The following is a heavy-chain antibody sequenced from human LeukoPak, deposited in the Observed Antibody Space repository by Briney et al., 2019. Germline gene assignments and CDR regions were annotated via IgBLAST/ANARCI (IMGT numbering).Heavy chain of an antibody. CDR3: AKVSDRDGSGYYWGFEY. V-gene: IGHV4-30-2*01. Sequence: SQTLSLTCAVSGGSISSGGYSWSWIRQPPGKGLEWIGYIYHSGSTYYNPSLKSRVTISVDTSRNQFSLKLTSVTAADTAVYYCAKVSDRDGSGYYWGFEYWGQGTLVTVSS. D-gene: IGHD3-22*01. CDR1: GGSISSGGYS. CDR2: IYHSGST. J-gene: IGHJ4*02.